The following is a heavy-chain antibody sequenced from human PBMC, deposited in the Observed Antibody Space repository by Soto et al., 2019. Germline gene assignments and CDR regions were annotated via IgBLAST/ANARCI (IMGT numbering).Heavy chain of an antibody. J-gene: IGHJ6*03. D-gene: IGHD2-2*01. V-gene: IGHV3-21*01. CDR3: ARGDCSSTSRLEAYYYYMDV. CDR1: GFTFSSYS. CDR2: ISSSSSYI. Sequence: EVQLVESGGGLVKPGGSLRLSCAASGFTFSSYSMNWVRQAPGKGLEWVSSISSSSSYIYYADSVKGRFTISRDNAKNSLYLQMNSLRAEDTAVYYCARGDCSSTSRLEAYYYYMDVWGKGTTVTVSS.